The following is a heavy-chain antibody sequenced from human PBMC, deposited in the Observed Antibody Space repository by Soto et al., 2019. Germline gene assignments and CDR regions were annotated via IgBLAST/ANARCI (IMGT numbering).Heavy chain of an antibody. V-gene: IGHV4-34*01. CDR3: ARVNYYDSSGYHYFDY. CDR2: INHSGST. Sequence: SETLSLTCAVYGGSFSGYYWSWIRQPPGKGLEWIGEINHSGSTNYNPSLKSRVTISVDTSKNQFSLKLSSVTAADTAVYYCARVNYYDSSGYHYFDYWGQGTLVTVYS. D-gene: IGHD3-22*01. J-gene: IGHJ4*02. CDR1: GGSFSGYY.